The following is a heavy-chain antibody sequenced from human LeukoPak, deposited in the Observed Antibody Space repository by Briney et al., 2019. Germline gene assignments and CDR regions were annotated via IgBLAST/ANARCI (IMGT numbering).Heavy chain of an antibody. Sequence: GGSLRLSCAASGFTFSSYAMHWVRQAPGKGLEWVAVISYDGSNKYYADSVKGRFTISRDNSKNTLYLQMNGLRAEDTAVYYCAKGGAPEVPAATWFDPWGQGTLVTVSS. CDR2: ISYDGSNK. J-gene: IGHJ5*02. V-gene: IGHV3-30-3*01. D-gene: IGHD2-2*01. CDR1: GFTFSSYA. CDR3: AKGGAPEVPAATWFDP.